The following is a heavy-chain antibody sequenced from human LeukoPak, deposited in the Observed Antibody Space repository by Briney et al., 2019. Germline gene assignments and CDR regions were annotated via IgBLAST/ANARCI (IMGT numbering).Heavy chain of an antibody. Sequence: ASVKVSCKASGYTFTSYGISWVRQATGQGLEWMGWMNPNSGNTGYAQKFQGRVTMTRNTSISTAYMELSSLRSEDTAVYYCARGRPLEWLFNYFDYWGQGTLVTVSS. D-gene: IGHD3-3*01. CDR3: ARGRPLEWLFNYFDY. V-gene: IGHV1-8*02. J-gene: IGHJ4*02. CDR2: MNPNSGNT. CDR1: GYTFTSYG.